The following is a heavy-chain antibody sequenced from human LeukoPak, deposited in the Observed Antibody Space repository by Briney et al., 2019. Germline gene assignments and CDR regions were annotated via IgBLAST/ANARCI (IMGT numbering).Heavy chain of an antibody. CDR3: TTGGSYFFDY. CDR2: IDCEGSVT. CDR1: GFTFSTYW. V-gene: IGHV3-74*01. D-gene: IGHD1-1*01. Sequence: GGSLSLSCAASGFTFSTYWMHWVRQPPGKGLVWVSRIDCEGSVTKYTDSVKGRFTFSRDNAKNTVYLQMNSLRAEDTAVYYGTTGGSYFFDYWGQGTLVTVSS. J-gene: IGHJ4*02.